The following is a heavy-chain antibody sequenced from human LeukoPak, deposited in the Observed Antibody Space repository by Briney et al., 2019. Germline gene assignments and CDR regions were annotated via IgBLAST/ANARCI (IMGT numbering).Heavy chain of an antibody. CDR2: IIPILGMA. CDR3: ASSRGWRDGYKFDY. V-gene: IGHV1-69*02. J-gene: IGHJ4*02. Sequence: GSSVKVSCKASGCTFSSYTISWVRQAPGQGLEWMGRIIPILGMANYAQKFQGRVTITADKSTSTAYMELGSLRSEDTAVYYCASSRGWRDGYKFDYWGQGTLVTVSS. D-gene: IGHD5-24*01. CDR1: GCTFSSYT.